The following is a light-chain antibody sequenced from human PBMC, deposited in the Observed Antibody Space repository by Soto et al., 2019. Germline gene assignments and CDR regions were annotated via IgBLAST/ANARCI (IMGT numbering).Light chain of an antibody. CDR1: QSVNGF. J-gene: IGKJ1*01. CDR2: RIF. Sequence: EIVMTQSPSTLSVFPGESVTLSCRASQSVNGFLDWFQHKPGQAPRLVLKRIFIRAIGVPARFSGSGSETEFTLTINGLQSEDSGVYYCLQHYAWPWTFGQGTKVDI. CDR3: LQHYAWPWT. V-gene: IGKV3-15*01.